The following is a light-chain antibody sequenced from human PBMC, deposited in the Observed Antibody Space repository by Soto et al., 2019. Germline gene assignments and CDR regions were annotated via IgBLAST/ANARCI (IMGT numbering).Light chain of an antibody. V-gene: IGKV1-39*01. CDR3: QQTYASPLT. CDR1: QEIINY. Sequence: DIQMTQSPSSLSASVGDRVTITCRASQEIINYVNWYQQRPGRAPNLLIFGSFKLHPGVPSRFRGSGSGTDFTLTITTLQREDFATYFCQQTYASPLTFGGGTRVE. J-gene: IGKJ4*01. CDR2: GSF.